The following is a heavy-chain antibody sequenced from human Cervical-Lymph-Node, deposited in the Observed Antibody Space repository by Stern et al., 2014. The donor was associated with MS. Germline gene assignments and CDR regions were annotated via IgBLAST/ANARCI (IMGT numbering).Heavy chain of an antibody. CDR1: GGTFSSYV. V-gene: IGHV1-69*06. J-gene: IGHJ4*02. CDR3: ARGSTVVTDYFDY. CDR2: ISAIFGPA. Sequence: VQLVQSGAEVKKHGSSVKVSCKASGGTFSSYVISWVRQAPGQGLEWMGGISAIFGPANYAQKFQGRVTIIADRSTSTAYMELRSLRSEDTAVYYCARGSTVVTDYFDYWGQGTLVTVSS. D-gene: IGHD4-23*01.